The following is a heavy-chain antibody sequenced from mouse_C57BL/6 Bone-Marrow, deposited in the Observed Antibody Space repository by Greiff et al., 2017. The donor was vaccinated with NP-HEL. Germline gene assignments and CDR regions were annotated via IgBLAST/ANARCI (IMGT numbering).Heavy chain of an antibody. CDR2: IRSKSNNSAT. J-gene: IGHJ3*01. Sequence: EVKLVESGGGLVQPKGSLKLSCAASGFRFNTYAMNWVRQAPGKGLEWVARIRSKSNNSATYYAESVKDSFTISRDDSESMLYLQMNNLKTEDTAMYYCVWPWFAYWGQGTLVTVSA. CDR1: GFRFNTYA. V-gene: IGHV10-1*01. CDR3: VWPWFAY.